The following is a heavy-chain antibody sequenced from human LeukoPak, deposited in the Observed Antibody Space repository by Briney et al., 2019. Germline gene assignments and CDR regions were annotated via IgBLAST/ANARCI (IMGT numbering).Heavy chain of an antibody. CDR2: ISYSGST. CDR1: GGSISSNY. J-gene: IGHJ6*02. V-gene: IGHV4-59*08. D-gene: IGHD3-22*01. Sequence: SETLSLTCNVSGGSISSNYWSWIRQPPGKGLEWIGYISYSGSTNYNPTLKSRVTISVDTSKNQFSLKLSSVTAADTAAYYCARQLNYYDRMDVWGQGTTVTVSS. CDR3: ARQLNYYDRMDV.